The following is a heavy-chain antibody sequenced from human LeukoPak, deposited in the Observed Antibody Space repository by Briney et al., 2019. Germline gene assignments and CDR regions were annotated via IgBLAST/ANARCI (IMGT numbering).Heavy chain of an antibody. Sequence: GGSLRLSCAPSGFTFSRHGMHWVRQAPGRGLEWVAIISNDGSRKYYAHSVEGRFTISRDNSKNTLYLQMDSLRAEDTAVYYCARDRAWNYFDYWGQGTLVTVSS. CDR1: GFTFSRHG. D-gene: IGHD3-3*01. V-gene: IGHV3-30*03. J-gene: IGHJ4*02. CDR2: ISNDGSRK. CDR3: ARDRAWNYFDY.